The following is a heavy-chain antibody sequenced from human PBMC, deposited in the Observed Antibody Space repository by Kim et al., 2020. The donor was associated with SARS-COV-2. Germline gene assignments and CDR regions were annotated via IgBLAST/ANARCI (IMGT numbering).Heavy chain of an antibody. J-gene: IGHJ4*02. D-gene: IGHD4-17*01. Sequence: SETLSLTCTVSGGSVSSGSYYWSWIRQPPGKGLEWIGYIYYSGSTNYNPSLKSRVTISVDTSKNQFSLKLSSVTAADTAVYYCARAPDYGDHSIDYWGQG. V-gene: IGHV4-61*01. CDR2: IYYSGST. CDR1: GGSVSSGSYY. CDR3: ARAPDYGDHSIDY.